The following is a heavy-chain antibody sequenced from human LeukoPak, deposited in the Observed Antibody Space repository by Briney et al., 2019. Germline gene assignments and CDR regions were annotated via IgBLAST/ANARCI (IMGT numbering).Heavy chain of an antibody. CDR1: GFTFSSYA. CDR3: ARPPHNWNYFDS. CDR2: INHSGTT. J-gene: IGHJ4*02. Sequence: GSLRLSCAASGFTFSSYAMSWVRQAPGKGLEWIGDINHSGTTNYNPSLKSRVTISIDTSEKQFSLKLSSVTAADTAVYYCARPPHNWNYFDSWGQGTLVTVSS. V-gene: IGHV4-34*08. D-gene: IGHD1-14*01.